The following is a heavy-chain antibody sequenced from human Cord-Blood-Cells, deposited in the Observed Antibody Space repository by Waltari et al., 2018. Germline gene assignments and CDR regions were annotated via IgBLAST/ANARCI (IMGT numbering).Heavy chain of an antibody. J-gene: IGHJ6*02. V-gene: IGHV4-61*08. Sequence: VQLQEWGPGLVKPSETLYPPCTVSDGSVRSGVYYWSWIRQPTGKGLEWIGYIYYSGSTNYNPSLKSRVTISVDTSKNQFSLKLSSVTAADTAVYYCASLNWDPYYYYGMDVWGQGTTVTVSS. CDR3: ASLNWDPYYYYGMDV. D-gene: IGHD7-27*01. CDR1: DGSVRSGVYY. CDR2: IYYSGST.